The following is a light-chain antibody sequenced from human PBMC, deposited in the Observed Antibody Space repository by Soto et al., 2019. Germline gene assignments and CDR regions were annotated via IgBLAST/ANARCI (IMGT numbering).Light chain of an antibody. CDR3: QQYNSWPPIT. CDR2: GAS. Sequence: EILMTQSPATLSVSPGERATLSCRATQTVNNKVVWYQHKPGQAPRLLIYGASARATGIPARFSGSGSGTEFTLSISSLQSEDFAVYYCQQYNSWPPITFGKGTKVDIK. V-gene: IGKV3-15*01. CDR1: QTVNNK. J-gene: IGKJ1*01.